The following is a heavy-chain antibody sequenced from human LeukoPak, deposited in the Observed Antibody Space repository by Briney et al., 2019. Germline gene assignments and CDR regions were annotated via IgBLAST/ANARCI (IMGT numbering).Heavy chain of an antibody. CDR3: ARAYYSTSWFPH. J-gene: IGHJ5*02. CDR1: GGSISGYY. V-gene: IGHV4-34*01. CDR2: INHSGRT. D-gene: IGHD3-10*01. Sequence: SETLSLTCTVSGGSISGYYWSWIRQPPGQGLEWIGEINHSGRTDYNPSLKSRVTISADTSKNQFSLELRSVTAADTAVYYCARAYYSTSWFPHWGQRALVTVSS.